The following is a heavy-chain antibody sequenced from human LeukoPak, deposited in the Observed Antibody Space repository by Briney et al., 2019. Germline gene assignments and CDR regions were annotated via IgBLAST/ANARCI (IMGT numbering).Heavy chain of an antibody. CDR3: ALSRDYGNY. V-gene: IGHV4-34*01. D-gene: IGHD4-17*01. CDR2: INHSGST. Sequence: SETLSLTCAVYGGSFSGNYWSWIRQPPGKGLEWIGEINHSGSTNYNPSLKSRVTISVDTSKNQFSLKLSSVTAADTAVYYCALSRDYGNYWGQGTLVTVSS. CDR1: GGSFSGNY. J-gene: IGHJ4*02.